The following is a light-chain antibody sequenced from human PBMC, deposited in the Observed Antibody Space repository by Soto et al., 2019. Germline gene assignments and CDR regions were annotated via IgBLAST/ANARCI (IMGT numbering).Light chain of an antibody. Sequence: IVLTQSPGTLSLSPGESATLSCRASQSVSATHLAWYQQKPGQAPRLLLYGASTRATGIPDRFSGSGSGTDFTLTISKVEPEDFAVFYCHHYGSSPLTFSGGTKVEIK. CDR2: GAS. CDR3: HHYGSSPLT. V-gene: IGKV3-20*01. CDR1: QSVSATH. J-gene: IGKJ4*01.